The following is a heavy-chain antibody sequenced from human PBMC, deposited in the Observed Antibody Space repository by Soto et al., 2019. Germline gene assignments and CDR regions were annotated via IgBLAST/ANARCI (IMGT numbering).Heavy chain of an antibody. Sequence: SETLSLTCTVSGGSISSYYWSWIRQPPGKGLEWIGYIYYSGSTNYNPSLKSRVTISVDTSKNQFSLKLSSVTAADTAVYYCARSNWAWWYFDLWGRGTLVTVSS. CDR3: ARSNWAWWYFDL. D-gene: IGHD7-27*01. J-gene: IGHJ2*01. CDR2: IYYSGST. CDR1: GGSISSYY. V-gene: IGHV4-59*01.